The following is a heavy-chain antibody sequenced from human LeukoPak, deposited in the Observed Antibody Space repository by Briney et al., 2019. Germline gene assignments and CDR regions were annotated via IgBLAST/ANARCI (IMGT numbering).Heavy chain of an antibody. CDR2: ISGSGGST. CDR3: ARDRAWGSYDC. J-gene: IGHJ4*02. Sequence: GGSLRLSCAASGFTFSSYAMSWVRQAPGKGLEWVSAISGSGGSTYYADSVKGRFTVSRDNSKNTLYLQMNSLRAEDTAIYFCARDRAWGSYDCWGQGTLVIVSS. CDR1: GFTFSSYA. V-gene: IGHV3-23*01. D-gene: IGHD7-27*01.